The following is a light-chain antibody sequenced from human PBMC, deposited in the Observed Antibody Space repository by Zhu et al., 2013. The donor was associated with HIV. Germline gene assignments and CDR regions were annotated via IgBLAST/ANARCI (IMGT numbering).Light chain of an antibody. V-gene: IGKV1-39*01. J-gene: IGKJ2*01. CDR3: QQSYSSPST. Sequence: DVQMTQSPSSLSASVGDRVTITCRASQDIGNYLVWYQQKPGKAPNLLIYAASNLHSGVPSRFSGSGSGRDFSLSITSLQPEDFAIYYCQQSYSSPSTFGQGTKLEIK. CDR1: QDIGNY. CDR2: AAS.